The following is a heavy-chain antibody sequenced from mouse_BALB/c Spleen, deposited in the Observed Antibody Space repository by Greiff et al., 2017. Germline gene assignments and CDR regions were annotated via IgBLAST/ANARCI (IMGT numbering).Heavy chain of an antibody. CDR1: GYAFTNYL. D-gene: IGHD2-3*01. Sequence: QVQLKESGAELVRPGPSVKVSCKASGYAFTNYLIEWVKQRPGQGLEWIGVINPGSGGTNYNEKFKGKATLTADKSSSTAYMQLSSLTSDDSAVYYCANDGSHAMDYWGQGTSVTVSS. J-gene: IGHJ4*01. CDR3: ANDGSHAMDY. CDR2: INPGSGGT. V-gene: IGHV1-54*01.